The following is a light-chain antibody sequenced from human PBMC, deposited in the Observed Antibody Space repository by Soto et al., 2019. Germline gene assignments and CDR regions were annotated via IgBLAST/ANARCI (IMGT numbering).Light chain of an antibody. CDR1: QGISSY. V-gene: IGKV1-8*01. CDR3: QQYYHYRT. CDR2: AAS. J-gene: IGKJ1*01. Sequence: AIRMTQSPSSLSASTGDRVTITCRASQGISSYLAWYQQKPGKAPKLLIYAASTLQSGVPSRFSGSGSGTDFTLTISCLQSEDFATYYCQQYYHYRTFGQGTKVDNK.